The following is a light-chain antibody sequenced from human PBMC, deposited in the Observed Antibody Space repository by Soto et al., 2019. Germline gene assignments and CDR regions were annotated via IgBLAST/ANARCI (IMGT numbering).Light chain of an antibody. CDR2: DVN. Sequence: QSVLTQPASVSRSPGQSITISCTGTSSDIGAYNYVSWYQQHPGKAPKLMIYDVNIRPSGVSNRFSGSKSGNTASLTISGLQAEDEADYYCTSWTTSTTMIFGGGTKLTVL. CDR3: TSWTTSTTMI. J-gene: IGLJ2*01. CDR1: SSDIGAYNY. V-gene: IGLV2-14*03.